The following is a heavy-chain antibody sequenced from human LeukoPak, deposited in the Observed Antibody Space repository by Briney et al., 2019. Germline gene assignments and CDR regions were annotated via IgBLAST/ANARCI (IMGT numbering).Heavy chain of an antibody. Sequence: GGSLRLSCTTSVFPFSRYSMNWVRQAPGKGLEWVSYITSSGDTIYYADSVKGRFTISRDNAKNSVYLQMNSLRAEDTAVYYCASGSWDNWFDPWGQGTLVTVSS. CDR1: VFPFSRYS. V-gene: IGHV3-48*01. J-gene: IGHJ5*02. D-gene: IGHD3-10*01. CDR3: ASGSWDNWFDP. CDR2: ITSSGDTI.